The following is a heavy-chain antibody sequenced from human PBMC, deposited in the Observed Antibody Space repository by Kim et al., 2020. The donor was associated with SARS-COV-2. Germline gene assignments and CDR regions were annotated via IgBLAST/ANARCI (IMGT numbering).Heavy chain of an antibody. CDR1: GGSISSSSYY. J-gene: IGHJ3*02. V-gene: IGHV4-39*01. Sequence: SETLSLTCTVSGGSISSSSYYWGWIRQPPGKGPEWIGSIYYSGSTYYNPSLKSRVTISVDTSKNQFSLKLSSVTAADTAVYYCATGRLLHIVVVTANSNAFDIWGQGTMVTVSS. D-gene: IGHD2-21*02. CDR2: IYYSGST. CDR3: ATGRLLHIVVVTANSNAFDI.